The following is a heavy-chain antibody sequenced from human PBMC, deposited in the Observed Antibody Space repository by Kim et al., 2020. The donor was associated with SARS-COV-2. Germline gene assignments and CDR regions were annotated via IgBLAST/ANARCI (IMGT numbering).Heavy chain of an antibody. J-gene: IGHJ5*02. D-gene: IGHD3-9*01. V-gene: IGHV4-34*01. Sequence: SETLSLTCSVDGGSLSGYYWTWIRQPPGKGLEWIGEIYHSGSTNYNRSLRSRLTISLDRARSQFSLTLSSVTAADTAVYYCARGFQFREFDRRRGGIDPWGQGTLVIVSS. CDR1: GGSLSGYY. CDR3: ARGFQFREFDRRRGGIDP. CDR2: IYHSGST.